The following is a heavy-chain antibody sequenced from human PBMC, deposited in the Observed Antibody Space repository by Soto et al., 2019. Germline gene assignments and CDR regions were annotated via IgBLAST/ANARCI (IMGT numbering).Heavy chain of an antibody. J-gene: IGHJ5*02. CDR3: ARVEHSYYYDSPFEP. CDR2: MNPNSGNT. CDR1: GYTFTSYD. V-gene: IGHV1-8*01. Sequence: ASVKVSCKASGYTFTSYDINWVRQATGQGLEWMGWMNPNSGNTGYAQKFQGRVTMTRNTSISTAYMELSSLRSEDTAVYFCARVEHSYYYDSPFEPWGQGTLVIVCS. D-gene: IGHD3-22*01.